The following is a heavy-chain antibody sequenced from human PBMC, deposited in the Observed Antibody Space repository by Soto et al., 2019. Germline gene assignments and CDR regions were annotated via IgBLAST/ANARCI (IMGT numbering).Heavy chain of an antibody. V-gene: IGHV1-69*01. D-gene: IGHD1-7*01. CDR2: IIPIFGAV. Sequence: QVQLVQSGAEVRKPGSSVKVSCKASGGTFSSYTISWVRQAPGQGLEWMGGIIPIFGAVKYAQKFQDRLTVTADESTSTGYMELSSLRPEDTAVYYCAQDPNGNSLAYWGQGALVIVSS. CDR3: AQDPNGNSLAY. CDR1: GGTFSSYT. J-gene: IGHJ4*02.